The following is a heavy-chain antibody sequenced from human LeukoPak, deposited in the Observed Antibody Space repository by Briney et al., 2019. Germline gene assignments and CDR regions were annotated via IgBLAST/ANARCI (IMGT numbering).Heavy chain of an antibody. CDR1: GFTVSSNY. J-gene: IGHJ4*02. D-gene: IGHD3-22*01. CDR2: IYSGGST. V-gene: IGHV3-53*01. Sequence: GGSLRLSCAASGFTVSSNYMSWVRQAPGKGLDWVSVIYSGGSTYYADSVKGRFTISRDNSKNTLYLQMNSLRAEDTAVYYCARDIAYDSSGYYSPHFDYWGQGTLVTVSS. CDR3: ARDIAYDSSGYYSPHFDY.